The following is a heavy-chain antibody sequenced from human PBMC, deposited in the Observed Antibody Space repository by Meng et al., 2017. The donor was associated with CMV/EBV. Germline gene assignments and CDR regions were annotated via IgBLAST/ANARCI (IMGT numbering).Heavy chain of an antibody. V-gene: IGHV3-11*01. CDR2: ITNSGNTI. CDR3: ARKRSQVSGSAFDI. Sequence: SCKASGYTFTGYYMHWVRQAPGQGLEWVSYITNSGNTIYDADSVKGRFSISRDNARNSLYLQMNSLRAEDTAVYYCARKRSQVSGSAFDIWGHGTMVTVSS. CDR1: GYTFTGYY. D-gene: IGHD3-10*01. J-gene: IGHJ3*02.